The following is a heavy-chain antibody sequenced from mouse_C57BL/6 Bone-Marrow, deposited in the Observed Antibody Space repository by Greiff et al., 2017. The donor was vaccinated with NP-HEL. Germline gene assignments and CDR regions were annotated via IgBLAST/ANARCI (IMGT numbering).Heavy chain of an antibody. Sequence: VQLKESGPGLVKPSQSLSLTCSVTGYSITSGYYWNWIRQFPGNKLEWMGYISYDGSNNYNPSLKNRISITRDTSKNQFFLKLNSVTTEDTATYYCAREYYYGSSRGPWFAYWGQGTLVTVSA. D-gene: IGHD1-1*01. V-gene: IGHV3-6*01. CDR1: GYSITSGYY. CDR2: ISYDGSN. J-gene: IGHJ3*01. CDR3: AREYYYGSSRGPWFAY.